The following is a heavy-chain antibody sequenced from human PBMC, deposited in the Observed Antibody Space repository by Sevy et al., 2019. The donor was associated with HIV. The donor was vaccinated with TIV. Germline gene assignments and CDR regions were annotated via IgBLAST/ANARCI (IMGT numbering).Heavy chain of an antibody. J-gene: IGHJ4*02. CDR3: AIWPLITRAGTY. Sequence: GGYLRLSCAASGFTFSSYWMGWVRQAPGKGLEWAATINEDGSEKSYVDSVKGRFTISRDNAKNALYLHMNSLRAEDAAVYYCAIWPLITRAGTYWGQGALVTVSS. CDR2: INEDGSEK. CDR1: GFTFSSYW. V-gene: IGHV3-7*01. D-gene: IGHD6-13*01.